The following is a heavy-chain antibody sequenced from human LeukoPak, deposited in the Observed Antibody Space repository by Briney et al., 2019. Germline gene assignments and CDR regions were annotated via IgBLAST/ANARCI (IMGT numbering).Heavy chain of an antibody. D-gene: IGHD2-2*01. CDR2: IYPGDSDT. CDR1: GYSFTSYW. V-gene: IGHV5-51*01. CDR3: ARVGCSSTSCYYYYYYMDV. J-gene: IGHJ6*03. Sequence: GESLKISCKGSGYSFTSYWIGWVRQMPGKGLEWMGIIYPGDSDTRYSPSFQGQVTISADKSISTAYLQWSSLKASDTAMYYCARVGCSSTSCYYYYYYMDVWGKGTTVTVSS.